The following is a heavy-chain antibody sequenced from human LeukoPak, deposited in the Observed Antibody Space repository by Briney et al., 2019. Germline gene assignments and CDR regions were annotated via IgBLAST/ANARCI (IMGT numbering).Heavy chain of an antibody. D-gene: IGHD3-10*01. CDR1: GFTFNTYG. J-gene: IGHJ4*02. CDR3: AKYSTSYYYGSGNFDY. V-gene: IGHV3-23*01. CDR2: ISGSGGST. Sequence: GRSLRLSCAASGFTFNTYGMHWVRQAPGKGLEWVSAISGSGGSTYYADSVKGRFTISRDNSKNTLYLQMNSLRAEDTAVYYCAKYSTSYYYGSGNFDYWGQGTLVTVSS.